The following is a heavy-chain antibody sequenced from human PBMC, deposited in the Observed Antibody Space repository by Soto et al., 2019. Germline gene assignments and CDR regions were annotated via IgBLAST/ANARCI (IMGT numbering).Heavy chain of an antibody. CDR2: IWHDGSNK. CDR3: ARDTIVVVPAAATPTGYYGMDV. CDR1: GFTFSNFG. D-gene: IGHD2-2*01. V-gene: IGHV3-33*01. Sequence: QVQLVDSGGGVVQPGRSLRLSCAASGFTFSNFGMHWVRQAPGKGLEWVALIWHDGSNKYYADSVKGRFTISRDNSKNTVYLQMNSRRAEDTAVYYCARDTIVVVPAAATPTGYYGMDVWGQGTTVTVSS. J-gene: IGHJ6*02.